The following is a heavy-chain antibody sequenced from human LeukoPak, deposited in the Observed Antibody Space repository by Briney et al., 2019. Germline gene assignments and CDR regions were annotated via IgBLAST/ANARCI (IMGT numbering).Heavy chain of an antibody. Sequence: SETLSLTCTVSGGSISSYYWSWIRQPPGKGLEWIGYIYYSGSTNYNPSLKSRVTISVDTSKNQFSLKLSSVTAADTAVYYCARDRNQGYFDYWGQGTLVTVSS. CDR3: ARDRNQGYFDY. D-gene: IGHD1-14*01. V-gene: IGHV4-59*01. CDR2: IYYSGST. J-gene: IGHJ4*02. CDR1: GGSISSYY.